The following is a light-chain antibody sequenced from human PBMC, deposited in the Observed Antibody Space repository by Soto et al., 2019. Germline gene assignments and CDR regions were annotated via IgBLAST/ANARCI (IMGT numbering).Light chain of an antibody. CDR3: QQRSNWPPEGT. J-gene: IGKJ5*01. CDR1: QRVSSY. CDR2: XIY. Sequence: IVLTKSAGTLSLSPGARATLSCRASQRVSSYLAWYQEKPGQAPRILIXXIYXRATDMPARFRVSGSGTDFTLTTRSLEPDDFAIEYCQQRSNWPPEGTFGQGTRLEIK. V-gene: IGKV3-11*01.